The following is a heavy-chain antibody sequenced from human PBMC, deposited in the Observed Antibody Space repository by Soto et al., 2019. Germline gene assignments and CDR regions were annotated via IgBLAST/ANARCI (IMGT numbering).Heavy chain of an antibody. J-gene: IGHJ4*02. V-gene: IGHV3-23*01. CDR3: ARRGPGTYFDY. Sequence: EVQLLESGGGLVQPGGSLRLSCAASGFTFSSYAMNWVRQAPGKGLVWVSVISGSGGSTYYADSVKGRFTISRDNSKNTLYLQMNSLRAEDTAVYYCARRGPGTYFDYWGQGTLVTVSS. CDR1: GFTFSSYA. D-gene: IGHD6-13*01. CDR2: ISGSGGST.